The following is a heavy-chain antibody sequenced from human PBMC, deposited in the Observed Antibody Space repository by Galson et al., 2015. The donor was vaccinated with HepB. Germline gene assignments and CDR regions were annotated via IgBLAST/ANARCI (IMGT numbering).Heavy chain of an antibody. V-gene: IGHV2-5*02. CDR1: GFSLSSSGVG. CDR3: AHRRGIEEFDY. Sequence: PALVKPTQTLTLTCTFSGFSLSSSGVGVGWIRQPPGKALEWLALIYWDDDKRYSPPLESRITITRDTSRNQVVLKMTDMDPVDSGTYYCAHRRGIEEFDYWGQGVLVTVSS. CDR2: IYWDDDK. J-gene: IGHJ4*02.